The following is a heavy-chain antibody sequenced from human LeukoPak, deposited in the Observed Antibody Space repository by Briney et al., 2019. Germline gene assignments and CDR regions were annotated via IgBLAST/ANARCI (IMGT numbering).Heavy chain of an antibody. CDR3: ARLLQGIMDV. J-gene: IGHJ6*02. CDR1: GGSFSGYY. CDR2: INHSGST. D-gene: IGHD3-22*01. Sequence: SETLSLTCAVYGGSFSGYYWSWIRQPPGKGLEWIGEINHSGSTNYNPSLKSRVTISVDTSKNQFSLKLSSVTAADTVVYYCARLLQGIMDVWGQGTTVTVSS. V-gene: IGHV4-34*01.